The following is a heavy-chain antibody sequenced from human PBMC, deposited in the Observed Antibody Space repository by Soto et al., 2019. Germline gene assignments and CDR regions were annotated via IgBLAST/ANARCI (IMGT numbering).Heavy chain of an antibody. J-gene: IGHJ3*02. CDR2: ISSDGGNT. CDR1: GFTFSSSA. V-gene: IGHV3-64*01. D-gene: IGHD2-21*01. CDR3: ARRRDVWYAFDI. Sequence: EVQLVESGGDLVQPGGSLRLSCAASGFTFSSSAMHWVRQARGKGLEYVSSISSDGGNTYYANSVKGRFTISRDNSKNILYLQMGSLRAEDMAVYYCARRRDVWYAFDIWVQGTMVTVSS.